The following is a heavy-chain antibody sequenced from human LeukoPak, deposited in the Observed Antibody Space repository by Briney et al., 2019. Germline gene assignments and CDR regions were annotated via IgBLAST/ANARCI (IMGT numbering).Heavy chain of an antibody. CDR1: GGSISSSYSY. CDR3: ARRYIVATIAIDI. Sequence: SETLSLTCTVSGGSISSSYSYWGWIRQPPGKGLEWIGEINHSGSTNYNPSLKSRVTISVDTSKNQFSLKLSSVTAADTAVYYCARRYIVATIAIDIWGQGTMVTVSS. D-gene: IGHD5-12*01. V-gene: IGHV4-39*07. CDR2: INHSGST. J-gene: IGHJ3*02.